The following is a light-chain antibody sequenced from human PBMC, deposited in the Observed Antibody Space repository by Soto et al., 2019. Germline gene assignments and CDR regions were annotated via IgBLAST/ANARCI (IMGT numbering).Light chain of an antibody. CDR2: AAS. Sequence: DIQITQSPASLSASVGARLNITCRASENINFYLHWYQQKPGKAPKLLIYAASTLQSGVPSRFSGSGSGTDLNLTLNSLQPEDFATYYCQQGYSTPLTFGKGTKVEIK. CDR3: QQGYSTPLT. CDR1: ENINFY. J-gene: IGKJ1*01. V-gene: IGKV1-39*01.